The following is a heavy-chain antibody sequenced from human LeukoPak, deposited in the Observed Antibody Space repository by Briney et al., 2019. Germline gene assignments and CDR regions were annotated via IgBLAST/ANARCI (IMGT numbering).Heavy chain of an antibody. V-gene: IGHV5-51*01. J-gene: IGHJ5*02. CDR3: ARQAAAGTGEYWFDP. CDR2: IYPGDSDT. CDR1: GYSFTSYW. Sequence: GESLKISCKGSGYSFTSYWIGWVRQMPGKGLEWMGIIYPGDSDTSYSPSFQGQVTISADKSISTAYLQWSSLKASDTAMYYCARQAAAGTGEYWFDPWGQGTLVTVSS. D-gene: IGHD6-13*01.